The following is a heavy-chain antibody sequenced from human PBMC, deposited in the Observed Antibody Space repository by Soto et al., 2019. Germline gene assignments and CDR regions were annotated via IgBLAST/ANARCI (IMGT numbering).Heavy chain of an antibody. CDR2: ISYDGSNK. D-gene: IGHD2-15*01. CDR3: AREYGIGGATFDI. Sequence: QVQLVESGGGVVQPGRSLRLSCAASGFTFSSYDMHWVRQAPGKGLEWVAVISYDGSNKHYADSVKGRFTISRDNSKNTLYLQMNNLRAEDTAVYYCAREYGIGGATFDIWGQGTMVAVSS. V-gene: IGHV3-30-3*01. J-gene: IGHJ3*02. CDR1: GFTFSSYD.